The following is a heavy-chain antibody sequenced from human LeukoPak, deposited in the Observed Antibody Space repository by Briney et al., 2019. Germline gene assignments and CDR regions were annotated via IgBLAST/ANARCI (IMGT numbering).Heavy chain of an antibody. CDR1: GFTFSDYW. CDR2: IDSPGSST. CDR3: SRDRRYGSMDV. V-gene: IGHV3-74*01. J-gene: IGHJ6*02. Sequence: PGGSLRLSCAASGFTFSDYWMHWVRQAPGKGLVWVSRIDSPGSSTSYADSVKGRFTISRDNAKNTLYLQMNSLRAEDTAVYYCSRDRRYGSMDVWGQGTTVTVSS. D-gene: IGHD1-26*01.